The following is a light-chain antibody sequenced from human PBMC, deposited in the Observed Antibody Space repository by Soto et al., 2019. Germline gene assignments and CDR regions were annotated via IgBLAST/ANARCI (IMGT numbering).Light chain of an antibody. CDR3: QQYNSYSPT. Sequence: IQMTQSPSTLSASVGDRVTITCRASQSISSWLAWYQQKPGKAPKLLIYHASSLESGVPSRFSGSGSGTEFTLTISSLQPDDSATYYCQQYNSYSPTFGQGTKVDIK. CDR1: QSISSW. CDR2: HAS. V-gene: IGKV1-5*01. J-gene: IGKJ1*01.